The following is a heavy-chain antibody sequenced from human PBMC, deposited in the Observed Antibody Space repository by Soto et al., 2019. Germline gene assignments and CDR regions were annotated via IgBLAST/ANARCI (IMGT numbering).Heavy chain of an antibody. CDR1: SGSITSSNW. V-gene: IGHV4-4*02. CDR3: ARHLGYSGYRGYYYYYMDV. CDR2: VSHTGNT. J-gene: IGHJ6*03. D-gene: IGHD5-12*01. Sequence: PSETLPLTCAVSSGSITSSNWWSWVRQPPGKGLEWIGEVSHTGNTNYNPSLKSRVTISVDKSKNQFSLKLSSVTAADTAVYYCARHLGYSGYRGYYYYYMDVWGKGTTVTVSS.